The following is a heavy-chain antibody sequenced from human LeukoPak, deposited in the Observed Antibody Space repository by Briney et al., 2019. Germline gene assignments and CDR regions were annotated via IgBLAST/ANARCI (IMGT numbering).Heavy chain of an antibody. CDR3: ARDSPAPHDSYYDFWSDFYGMDV. CDR2: ISSYDGTI. V-gene: IGHV3-11*04. Sequence: GGSLRLSCAASGFTFSEYYMSWLRQAPGKGLEWISYISSYDGTIHYADSVKGRFTISRDNAKNSLYLQMNSLRAEDTAVYYCARDSPAPHDSYYDFWSDFYGMDVWGQGTTVTVSS. CDR1: GFTFSEYY. D-gene: IGHD3-3*01. J-gene: IGHJ6*02.